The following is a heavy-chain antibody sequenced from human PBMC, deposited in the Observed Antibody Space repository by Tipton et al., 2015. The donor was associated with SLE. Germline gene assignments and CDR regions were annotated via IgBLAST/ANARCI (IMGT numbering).Heavy chain of an antibody. D-gene: IGHD3-22*01. CDR1: GLTFSTYA. Sequence: SLRLSCAASGLTFSTYAMHWVRQAPGKGLEWVSYISGSGNTIYYADSVKGRFTISRGNAKNSLYLQMNSLRAEDTAVYYCARGEYYYDSSGYPMDVWGQGTTVTVSS. V-gene: IGHV3-48*03. CDR3: ARGEYYYDSSGYPMDV. CDR2: ISGSGNTI. J-gene: IGHJ6*02.